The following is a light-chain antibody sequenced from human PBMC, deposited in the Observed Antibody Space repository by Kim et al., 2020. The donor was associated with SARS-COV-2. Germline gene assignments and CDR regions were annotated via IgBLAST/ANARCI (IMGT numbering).Light chain of an antibody. CDR3: QQYSDWRPIT. Sequence: GERVALSSRASRRFSSNLAWYQQKPGPAPRHLISGASTRAANMPSRLSGGGSGREFTLTITSRQSGDFAIYYCQQYSDWRPITFGQGTRLEIK. J-gene: IGKJ5*01. V-gene: IGKV3-15*01. CDR2: GAS. CDR1: RRFSSN.